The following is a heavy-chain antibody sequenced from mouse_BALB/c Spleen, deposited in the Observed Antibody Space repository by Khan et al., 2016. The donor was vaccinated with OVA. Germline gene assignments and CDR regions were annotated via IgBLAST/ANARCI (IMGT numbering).Heavy chain of an antibody. CDR1: GFTFSDYY. Sequence: EVELVESGGGLVKPGGSQKLSCAASGFTFSDYYMYWVRQTPEKRLEWVATISDGGSYTYYPDSVKGRFTISRDDAKNNLYLQMSSLKSEDTAMYYCARGYYGDPVAYWGQGTLVTVSA. J-gene: IGHJ3*01. CDR2: ISDGGSYT. CDR3: ARGYYGDPVAY. V-gene: IGHV5-4*02. D-gene: IGHD2-13*01.